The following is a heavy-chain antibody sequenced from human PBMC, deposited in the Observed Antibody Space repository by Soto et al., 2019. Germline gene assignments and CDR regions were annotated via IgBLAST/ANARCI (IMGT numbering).Heavy chain of an antibody. D-gene: IGHD3-3*01. V-gene: IGHV3-66*01. J-gene: IGHJ4*02. CDR1: GFTLRNLN. CDR2: ISSGGSS. CDR3: ARDTFGGAYDFLH. Sequence: EVQLVESGGGLVQPGGSLSLSFAASGFTLRNLNMTWVRQAPGRGLQWVAVISSGGSSYYADSVKGRFTISRDNSKNTLYLEMNSLRAEDTAVYYCARDTFGGAYDFLHGGQGTLVTVSS.